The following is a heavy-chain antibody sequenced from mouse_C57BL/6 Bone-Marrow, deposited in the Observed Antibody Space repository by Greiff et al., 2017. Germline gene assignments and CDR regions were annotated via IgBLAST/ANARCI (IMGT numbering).Heavy chain of an antibody. CDR1: GYTFTSYW. D-gene: IGHD4-1*01. CDR3: ARLTASWYFDV. V-gene: IGHV1-63*01. Sequence: VQLQESGAELVRPGTSVKMSCKASGYTFTSYWIGWAKQRPGHGLEWIGDIYPGGGYTNYNEKFKGKATLTADESSSTAYMQFSSLTSEDSAIYYCARLTASWYFDVWGPGTTVTVSS. J-gene: IGHJ1*01. CDR2: IYPGGGYT.